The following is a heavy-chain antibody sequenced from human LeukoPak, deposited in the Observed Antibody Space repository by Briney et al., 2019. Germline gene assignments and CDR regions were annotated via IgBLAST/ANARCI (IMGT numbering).Heavy chain of an antibody. D-gene: IGHD3-10*01. J-gene: IGHJ4*02. V-gene: IGHV3-23*01. CDR1: GFTVSSYA. CDR2: ISGSGDYT. Sequence: GGSLRLSCAASGFTVSSYAMSWVRQAPGKGLEWVSTISGSGDYTYYADSVKGRFTISRDNSKNTLYLQMNSLRAEDTAVYYCAKVTYGSGTYGAFDSWGQGTLVTVSS. CDR3: AKVTYGSGTYGAFDS.